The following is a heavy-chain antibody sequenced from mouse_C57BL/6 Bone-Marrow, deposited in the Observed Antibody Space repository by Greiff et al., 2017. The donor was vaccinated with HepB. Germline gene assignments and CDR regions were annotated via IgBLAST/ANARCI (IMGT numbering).Heavy chain of an antibody. D-gene: IGHD1-1*01. J-gene: IGHJ2*01. Sequence: EVKLMESGAELVRPGASVKLSCTASGFNIKDDYMHWVKQRPEQGLEWIGWIDPENGDTEYASKFQGKATITADTSSNTAYLQLSSLTSEDTAVYYCTTYGSSFLFDYWGQGTTLTVSS. CDR1: GFNIKDDY. CDR3: TTYGSSFLFDY. V-gene: IGHV14-4*01. CDR2: IDPENGDT.